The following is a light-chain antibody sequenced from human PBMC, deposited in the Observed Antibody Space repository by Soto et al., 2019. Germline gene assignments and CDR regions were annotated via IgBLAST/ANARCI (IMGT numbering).Light chain of an antibody. J-gene: IGLJ3*02. CDR1: SGSVSTSNF. CDR2: STN. V-gene: IGLV8-61*01. Sequence: QTVVTQEPSFSVSPGRTVTLTCDLSSGSVSTSNFPSWYQQTPGQAPRTLIYSTNTRSSGVPDRFSGSILGNKAALTITGAQADDESDYYCVLYMGSGIWVFGGGTKSPS. CDR3: VLYMGSGIWV.